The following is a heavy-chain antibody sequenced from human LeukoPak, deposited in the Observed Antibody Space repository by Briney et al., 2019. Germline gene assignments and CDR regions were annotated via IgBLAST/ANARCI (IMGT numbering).Heavy chain of an antibody. CDR2: ISGSAYST. J-gene: IGHJ6*03. Sequence: GGSLRLSCAASRFTFSNFAMSWVRQAPGKGLEWVSTISGSAYSTYYADSVKGRFTISRDNAKNSLYLQMNSLRAEDTAVYYCARGSGGSYYYYYYMDVWGKGTTVTVSS. CDR1: RFTFSNFA. CDR3: ARGSGGSYYYYYYMDV. D-gene: IGHD1-26*01. V-gene: IGHV3-23*01.